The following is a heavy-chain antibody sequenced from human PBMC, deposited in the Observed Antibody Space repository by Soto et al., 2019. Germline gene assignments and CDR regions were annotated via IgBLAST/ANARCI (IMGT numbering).Heavy chain of an antibody. V-gene: IGHV3-30-3*01. J-gene: IGHJ6*02. CDR3: AKATAMVYYYYGMDV. D-gene: IGHD5-18*01. Sequence: AGGSLRLSCAASGFTFSSYAMHWVRQAPGKGLEWVAVISYDGSNKYYADSVKGRFTISRDNSKNTLYLQMNSLRAEDTAVYYCAKATAMVYYYYGMDVWGQGTTVTVSS. CDR2: ISYDGSNK. CDR1: GFTFSSYA.